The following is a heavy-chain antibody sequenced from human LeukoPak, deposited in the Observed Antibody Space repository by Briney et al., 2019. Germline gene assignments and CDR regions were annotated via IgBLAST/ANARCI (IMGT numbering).Heavy chain of an antibody. V-gene: IGHV4-38-2*02. CDR2: LSHSGSS. J-gene: IGHJ4*02. Sequence: SEPLSLTCTVSGYSISSGYYWDWIRQPPGKGLEWIGTLSHSGSSYYNPSLKSRVTISVDTSKNQFSLKLSSVTAADTAVYYCARDWNYAAFDYWGQGILVTVSS. D-gene: IGHD1-7*01. CDR3: ARDWNYAAFDY. CDR1: GYSISSGYY.